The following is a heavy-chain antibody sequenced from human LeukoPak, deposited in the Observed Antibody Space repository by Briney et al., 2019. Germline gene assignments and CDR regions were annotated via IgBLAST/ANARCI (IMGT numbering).Heavy chain of an antibody. Sequence: GGSLRLSCAASGFTFSSYAMHWVRQAPGKGLEWVAVISYDGSNKYYADSVKGRFTISRDNSKNTLYLQMNSLRAEDTAVYYCARDGLPHDYGDYDWFDPWGQGTLVTVSS. CDR1: GFTFSSYA. CDR2: ISYDGSNK. J-gene: IGHJ5*02. V-gene: IGHV3-30-3*01. D-gene: IGHD4-17*01. CDR3: ARDGLPHDYGDYDWFDP.